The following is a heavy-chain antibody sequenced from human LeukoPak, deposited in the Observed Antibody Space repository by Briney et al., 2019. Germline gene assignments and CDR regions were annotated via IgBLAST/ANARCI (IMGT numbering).Heavy chain of an antibody. CDR2: TSAYNGNT. CDR1: GYTFTNYG. CDR3: AHIRFLEWSDYYYMDV. Sequence: ASVKVSCKASGYTFTNYGINWARQAPGQGLEWMGWTSAYNGNTNYAQKVQGRVTMTTDTSTSTAYMELRSLRSDDTAVYYCAHIRFLEWSDYYYMDVWGKGTTVTVSS. V-gene: IGHV1-18*01. J-gene: IGHJ6*03. D-gene: IGHD3-3*01.